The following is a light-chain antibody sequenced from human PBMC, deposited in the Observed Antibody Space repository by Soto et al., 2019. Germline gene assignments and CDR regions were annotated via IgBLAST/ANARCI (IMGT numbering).Light chain of an antibody. V-gene: IGKV1-5*03. CDR1: QSISSW. Sequence: TQMTRFPFTLSKSXGDRITIAXXASQSISSWLAWYQQKPGRAPKLLIYKASSLESRVPSRFSGSGSGTEFTLTLSSLQPDDFATYYCQQYNSYSYTFGQGTRLEI. CDR3: QQYNSYSYT. J-gene: IGKJ5*01. CDR2: KAS.